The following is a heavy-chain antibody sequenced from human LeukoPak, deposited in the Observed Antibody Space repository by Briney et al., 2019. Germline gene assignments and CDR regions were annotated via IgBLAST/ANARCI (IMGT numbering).Heavy chain of an antibody. Sequence: PSETLSLTCTVSGGSISSSSYYWGWIRQPPGKGLEWIGSIYYSGSTYYNPPLKSRVTISVDTSKNQFSLKLTSVTAADTAVYYCARYDFNKYFDYWGQGILVTVSS. CDR1: GGSISSSSYY. V-gene: IGHV4-39*07. CDR2: IYYSGST. D-gene: IGHD3-3*01. J-gene: IGHJ4*02. CDR3: ARYDFNKYFDY.